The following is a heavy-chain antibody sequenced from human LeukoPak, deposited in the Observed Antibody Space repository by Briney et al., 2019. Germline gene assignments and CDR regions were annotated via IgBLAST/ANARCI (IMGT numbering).Heavy chain of an antibody. CDR3: AKSGGGSSYYFDY. J-gene: IGHJ4*02. D-gene: IGHD6-6*01. Sequence: GGSLSLSCAASGFTFSSYAVSWVRQAPGKGLEWVSAISGSGGSTYYADSVKGRFTISRDNSKNTLYLQMNSLRAEDTAVYYCAKSGGGSSYYFDYWGQGTLVTVSS. CDR1: GFTFSSYA. CDR2: ISGSGGST. V-gene: IGHV3-23*01.